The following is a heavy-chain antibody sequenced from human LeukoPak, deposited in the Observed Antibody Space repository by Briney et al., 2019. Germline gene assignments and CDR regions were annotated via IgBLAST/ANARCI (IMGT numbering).Heavy chain of an antibody. D-gene: IGHD3-3*01. CDR2: IKEDGSDK. V-gene: IGHV3-7*01. Sequence: GGSLRLSCAASGFIFTNYWMSWVRQAPGKGLEWVATIKEDGSDKHYVDSARGRFTISRDNAKNSLYLQMNALRADDTAAYYCATWGSIFGVTFFDFWGQGTLVTVSS. CDR1: GFIFTNYW. J-gene: IGHJ4*02. CDR3: ATWGSIFGVTFFDF.